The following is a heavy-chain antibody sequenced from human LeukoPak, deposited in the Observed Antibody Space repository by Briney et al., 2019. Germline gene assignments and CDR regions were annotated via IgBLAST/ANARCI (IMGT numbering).Heavy chain of an antibody. Sequence: GTSVKVSCKASGFTFTSSAMQWVRQARGQRLEWIGWIVVGSGNTNYAQKFQERVTITRDMSTSTAYMELSSLRSEDTAVYYCAALGPQGFYYFDYWGQGTLVTVSS. D-gene: IGHD3-16*01. V-gene: IGHV1-58*02. CDR2: IVVGSGNT. CDR1: GFTFTSSA. J-gene: IGHJ4*02. CDR3: AALGPQGFYYFDY.